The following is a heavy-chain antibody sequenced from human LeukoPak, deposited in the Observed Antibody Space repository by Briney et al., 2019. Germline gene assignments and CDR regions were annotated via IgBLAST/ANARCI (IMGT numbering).Heavy chain of an antibody. Sequence: VASVKVSCKASGGTFSSYAISWVRQAPGQGLEWMGRIIPIFGTANYAQKFQGRVTITTDESTSTAYMELSSLRSEDTAVYYCAREAAGVMEGYYYYMDVWGKGTTVTVSS. CDR1: GGTFSSYA. D-gene: IGHD6-13*01. CDR3: AREAAGVMEGYYYYMDV. CDR2: IIPIFGTA. V-gene: IGHV1-69*05. J-gene: IGHJ6*03.